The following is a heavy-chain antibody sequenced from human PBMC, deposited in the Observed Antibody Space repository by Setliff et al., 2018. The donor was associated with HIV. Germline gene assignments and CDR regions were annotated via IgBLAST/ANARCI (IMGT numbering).Heavy chain of an antibody. CDR3: ARAAYYDSRDFSYYYYMDG. Sequence: SVKVSCKASGGALSTYAINWVRQAPGQGLEWAGGIIPVFGTANYAQKLEGRVTITADESTSTAYMELSGLSSEDTAVYYCARAAYYDSRDFSYYYYMDGWGTG. V-gene: IGHV1-69*13. D-gene: IGHD3-22*01. J-gene: IGHJ6*03. CDR1: GGALSTYA. CDR2: IIPVFGTA.